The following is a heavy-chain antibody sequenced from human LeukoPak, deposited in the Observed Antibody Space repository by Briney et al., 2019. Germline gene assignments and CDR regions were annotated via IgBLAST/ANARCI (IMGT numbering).Heavy chain of an antibody. V-gene: IGHV3-23*01. CDR2: ISGGGDSI. CDR1: GFTFSNYA. D-gene: IGHD6-6*01. CDR3: AKGHSSSSAKFDY. J-gene: IGHJ4*02. Sequence: GGSLRLSCAASGFTFSNYAMSWVRQAPGKGLDWVSTISGGGDSIHYADSVKGRFTISRDNSKDTLYLQMNSLRAEDTAVYYCAKGHSSSSAKFDYWGQGTLVTVSS.